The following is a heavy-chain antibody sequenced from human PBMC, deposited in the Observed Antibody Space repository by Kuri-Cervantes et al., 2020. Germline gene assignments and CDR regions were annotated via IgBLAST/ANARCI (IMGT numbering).Heavy chain of an antibody. D-gene: IGHD5-18*01. CDR2: IIPIFGTA. CDR1: GYTFTSYD. V-gene: IGHV1-69*13. CDR3: ARGGADSYGYVLGYYFDY. J-gene: IGHJ4*02. Sequence: SVKVSCKASGYTFTSYDINWVRQAPGQGLEWMGGIIPIFGTANYAQKFQGRVTITADESTSTAYMELSSLRSEDTAVYYCARGGADSYGYVLGYYFDYWGQGTLVTVSS.